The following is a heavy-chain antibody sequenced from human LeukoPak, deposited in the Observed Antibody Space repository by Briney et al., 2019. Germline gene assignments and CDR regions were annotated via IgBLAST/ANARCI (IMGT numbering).Heavy chain of an antibody. J-gene: IGHJ4*02. CDR2: INHSGST. CDR1: GGSFSGYY. D-gene: IGHD3-22*01. V-gene: IGHV4-34*01. Sequence: PSETLSRTCAVYGGSFSGYYWSWVRQPPGKGLEWIGEINHSGSTNYNPSLKSRVTISVDASKNQFSLKLGSVTAADTAVYYCARRHSDSSGYWYFDYWGQGTLVTVSS. CDR3: ARRHSDSSGYWYFDY.